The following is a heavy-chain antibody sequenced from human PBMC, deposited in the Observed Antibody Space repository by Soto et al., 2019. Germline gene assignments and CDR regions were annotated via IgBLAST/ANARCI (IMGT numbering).Heavy chain of an antibody. V-gene: IGHV3-49*03. CDR2: IRSKAYGGTT. J-gene: IGHJ4*02. CDR1: GFTFGDYA. CDR3: TRGREWELLLSHY. D-gene: IGHD1-26*01. Sequence: EVQLVESGGGLVQPGRSLRLSCTTSGFTFGDYAMSWFRQAPGKGLEWVGFIRSKAYGGTTEYAASVKGRFTFSRDDSKTIAYLQMNSLKTEHTAVYYCTRGREWELLLSHYWGQGTLVTVSS.